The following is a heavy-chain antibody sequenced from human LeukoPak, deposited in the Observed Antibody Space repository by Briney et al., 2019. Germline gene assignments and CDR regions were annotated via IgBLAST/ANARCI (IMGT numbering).Heavy chain of an antibody. Sequence: GESLKISCKGSGYNFTSYWIGWVRQMPGKGLEWMGIIYPGDSDTRYSPSFQGQVTISADKSISTAYLQWSSLKASDTAMYYCARLPGYCSSTSCRNNWFDPWGQGTLVTVSS. CDR1: GYNFTSYW. D-gene: IGHD2-2*01. CDR3: ARLPGYCSSTSCRNNWFDP. CDR2: IYPGDSDT. J-gene: IGHJ5*02. V-gene: IGHV5-51*01.